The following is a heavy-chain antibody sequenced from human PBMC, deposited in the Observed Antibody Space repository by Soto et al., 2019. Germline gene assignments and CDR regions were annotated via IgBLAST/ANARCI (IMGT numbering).Heavy chain of an antibody. Sequence: SETLSLTCAVSGVSIGSYYWSWIRQSPGKGLEWIGDIYYSGSTNYNPSLKSRVTVSVDTSRNQFSLKLSSVTAADTAPYFCCSSTTWDNAFDIWGQGTMVTVSS. D-gene: IGHD2-2*01. CDR1: GVSIGSYY. CDR3: CSSTTWDNAFDI. J-gene: IGHJ3*02. V-gene: IGHV4-59*12. CDR2: IYYSGST.